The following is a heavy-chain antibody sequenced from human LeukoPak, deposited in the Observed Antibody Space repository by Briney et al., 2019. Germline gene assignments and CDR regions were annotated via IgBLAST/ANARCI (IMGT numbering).Heavy chain of an antibody. Sequence: PSETLSLTCAVSGGSISSNSYYWGWIRQPPGKGLEWIGSIYYSGSTYYNPSLKSRVTISVDTSKNQFSLKLSSVTAADTAVYYCASMVRGVILPNYWGQGTLVTVSS. CDR2: IYYSGST. D-gene: IGHD3-10*01. V-gene: IGHV4-39*01. J-gene: IGHJ4*02. CDR3: ASMVRGVILPNY. CDR1: GGSISSNSYY.